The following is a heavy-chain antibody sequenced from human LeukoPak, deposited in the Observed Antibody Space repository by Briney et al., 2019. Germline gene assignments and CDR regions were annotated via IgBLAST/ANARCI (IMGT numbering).Heavy chain of an antibody. Sequence: AGGSLRLSCAASGFTFSSYSMNWVRQAPGKGLEWVSAISGGGGSTYYADSVKGRFTISRDNSKNTLYVQMNSLRAEDTAVYYCAKAPNYYDSSGCDYWGQGTLVTVSS. CDR2: ISGGGGST. J-gene: IGHJ4*02. D-gene: IGHD3-22*01. CDR3: AKAPNYYDSSGCDY. V-gene: IGHV3-23*01. CDR1: GFTFSSYS.